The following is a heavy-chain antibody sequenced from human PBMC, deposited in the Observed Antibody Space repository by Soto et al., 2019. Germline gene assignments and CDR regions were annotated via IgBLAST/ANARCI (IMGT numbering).Heavy chain of an antibody. CDR3: AKDQGEG. CDR2: TSYDGSNK. J-gene: IGHJ4*02. CDR1: GFTFSSYG. V-gene: IGHV3-30*18. D-gene: IGHD1-26*01. Sequence: QVQLVESGGGVVQPGRSLRLSCAASGFTFSSYGMHWVRQAPGKGLEWVAVTSYDGSNKYYADSVKGRFTISRDNSKNTLYLQMNSLRAEDTAVYYCAKDQGEGWGQGTLVTVSS.